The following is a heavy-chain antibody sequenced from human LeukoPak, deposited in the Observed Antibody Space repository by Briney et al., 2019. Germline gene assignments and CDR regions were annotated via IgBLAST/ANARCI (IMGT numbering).Heavy chain of an antibody. D-gene: IGHD2-2*01. J-gene: IGHJ6*02. CDR2: INHSGST. CDR3: ARALSGYRSSTSCYGNYYYGMDV. Sequence: PSETLSLTCAVYGGSFSGYYWSWIRQPPGKGLEWIGEINHSGSTNYNPSLKSRVTISVDTSKNQFSLKLSSVAAADTAVYYCARALSGYRSSTSCYGNYYYGMDVWGQGTTVTVSS. V-gene: IGHV4-34*01. CDR1: GGSFSGYY.